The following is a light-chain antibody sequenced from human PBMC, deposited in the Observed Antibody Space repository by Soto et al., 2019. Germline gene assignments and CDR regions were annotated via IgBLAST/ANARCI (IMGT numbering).Light chain of an antibody. CDR2: AAS. J-gene: IGKJ2*01. CDR3: QQSYSTLGT. Sequence: DIQMTQSPSSLSASVGDRVTITCRASQSISSYLNWYQQKPGKAPKLLIYAASSLHSGVPSRFSGSGSGTDFTLIIISLQPEDFATYYCQQSYSTLGTFGQGTKLEIK. CDR1: QSISSY. V-gene: IGKV1-39*01.